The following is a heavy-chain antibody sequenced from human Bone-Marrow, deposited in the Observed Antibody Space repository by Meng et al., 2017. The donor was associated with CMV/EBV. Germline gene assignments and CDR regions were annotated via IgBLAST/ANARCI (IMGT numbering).Heavy chain of an antibody. V-gene: IGHV1-2*02. CDR3: ARDSITMVRGVSAEDY. CDR1: GYTFTSYD. Sequence: ASVKVSCKASGYTFTSYDINWVRQAPGQGLEWMGWINPNSGGTNYAQKFQGRVNMTRDTSISTAYMELSRLRSDDTAVYYCARDSITMVRGVSAEDYWGQGTLVTVSS. D-gene: IGHD3-10*01. CDR2: INPNSGGT. J-gene: IGHJ4*02.